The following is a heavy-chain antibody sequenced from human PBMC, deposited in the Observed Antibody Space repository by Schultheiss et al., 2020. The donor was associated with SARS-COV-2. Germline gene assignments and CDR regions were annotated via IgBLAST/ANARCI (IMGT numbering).Heavy chain of an antibody. Sequence: SETLSLTCTVSGGSISSSSYYWGWIRQSPGKGLEWIGNVYYSGSTSYNPSLKGRVTMSVDMTKNQFSLKLSSVTAADPAVYYCAKDYGDHSYWYFDLWGRGTLVTVSS. CDR2: VYYSGST. J-gene: IGHJ2*01. V-gene: IGHV4-39*07. CDR3: AKDYGDHSYWYFDL. D-gene: IGHD4-17*01. CDR1: GGSISSSSYY.